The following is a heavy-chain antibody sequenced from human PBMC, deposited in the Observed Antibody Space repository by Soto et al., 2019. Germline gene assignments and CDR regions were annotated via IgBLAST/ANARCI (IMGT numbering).Heavy chain of an antibody. CDR1: GGSISSGYYY. D-gene: IGHD6-19*01. CDR2: IYYSGST. CDR3: ARVGEAVAGSPYFDY. V-gene: IGHV4-30-4*01. J-gene: IGHJ4*02. Sequence: SETLSLTCTVSGGSISSGYYYWSWIRQPPGKGLEWIGYIYYSGSTYYNPSLKSRVTISVDTSKNQFSLKLSSVTAADTAVYYCARVGEAVAGSPYFDYWGQGTLVTVSS.